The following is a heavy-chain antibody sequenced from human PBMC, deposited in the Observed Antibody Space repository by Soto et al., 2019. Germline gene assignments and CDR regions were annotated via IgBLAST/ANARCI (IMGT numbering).Heavy chain of an antibody. D-gene: IGHD3-10*01. CDR3: ARGRYSYETIYYKFYYSALDV. CDR2: INDNGGT. Sequence: QVQPQQWGAGLLKPSETLSLICGVYGGSIRGYYWSWIRQSPGKGLEWIGDINDNGGTNYNPSLKSRVTTSLDTSKKQVSLMVSSVTAADTAVYYCARGRYSYETIYYKFYYSALDVWGQGTTVTVSS. V-gene: IGHV4-34*01. J-gene: IGHJ6*02. CDR1: GGSIRGYY.